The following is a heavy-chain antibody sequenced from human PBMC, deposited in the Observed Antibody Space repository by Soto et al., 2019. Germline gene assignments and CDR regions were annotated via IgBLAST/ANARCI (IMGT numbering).Heavy chain of an antibody. V-gene: IGHV4-61*01. CDR1: GGSVSSTSHF. Sequence: SETLSLTCTVSGGSVSSTSHFWSWIRQPPGEGLEWIGYIYYSGSTNYNPSLKSRVSMSVDTSKSQFSLKLTSVTAADTAVYYCARDRYSNSPFFDYWGQGALVTVS. D-gene: IGHD6-6*01. CDR2: IYYSGST. J-gene: IGHJ4*02. CDR3: ARDRYSNSPFFDY.